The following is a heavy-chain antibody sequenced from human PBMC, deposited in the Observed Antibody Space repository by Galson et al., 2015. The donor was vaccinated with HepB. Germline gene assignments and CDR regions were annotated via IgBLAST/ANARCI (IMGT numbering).Heavy chain of an antibody. Sequence: SLRLSCAASGFTFSSYGMHWVRQAPGKGLEWVAVISYDGSNKYYADSVKGRFTISRDNSKNTLYLQMNSLRAEDTAVYYCAKGRYYDSSGYLYYWGQGTLVTVSS. CDR3: AKGRYYDSSGYLYY. CDR2: ISYDGSNK. CDR1: GFTFSSYG. V-gene: IGHV3-30*18. J-gene: IGHJ4*02. D-gene: IGHD3-22*01.